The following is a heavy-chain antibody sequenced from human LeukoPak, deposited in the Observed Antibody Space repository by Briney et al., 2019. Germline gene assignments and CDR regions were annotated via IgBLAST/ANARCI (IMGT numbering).Heavy chain of an antibody. CDR1: GGSISSGDYY. CDR3: ARKQSSGYYLNWFDP. CDR2: IYYSGST. V-gene: IGHV4-30-4*01. Sequence: SQTLSLTCTVSGGSISSGDYYWSWIRQPPGKGLEGNGYIYYSGSTYYNPSLKSRVTISVDTSKNQFSLKLSSVTAADTAVYYCARKQSSGYYLNWFDPWGQGTLVTVSS. J-gene: IGHJ5*02. D-gene: IGHD3-22*01.